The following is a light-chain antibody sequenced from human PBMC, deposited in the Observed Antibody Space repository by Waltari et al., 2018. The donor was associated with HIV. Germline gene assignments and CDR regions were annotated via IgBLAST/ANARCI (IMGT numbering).Light chain of an antibody. CDR1: NSNIGVNS. CDR2: SDG. Sequence: QSVLTQPHSTSGTPGQRVTISCSGSNSNIGVNSVNWYQQLPGTAPKLLIHSDGQRPSGVPDRGSAAKSGTSASLAISGLQSEDEADDYCAAWDESRRSRVFGTGTKVTVL. CDR3: AAWDESRRSRV. J-gene: IGLJ1*01. V-gene: IGLV1-44*01.